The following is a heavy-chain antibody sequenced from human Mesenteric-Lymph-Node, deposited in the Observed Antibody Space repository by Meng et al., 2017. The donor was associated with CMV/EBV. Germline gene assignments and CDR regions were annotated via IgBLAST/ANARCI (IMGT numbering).Heavy chain of an antibody. V-gene: IGHV2-70D*14. CDR1: GFSLSTSGMR. J-gene: IGHJ6*02. CDR2: IDWDDDK. Sequence: SGPTLVKSTQTLTLTCTFSGFSLSTSGMRVSWIRQPPGKALEWLARIDWDDDKFYSTSLKTRLTISKDTSKNQVVLTMTNMDPVDTATYYCALLPVPYYYGMDVWGQGTTVTVSS. D-gene: IGHD6-6*01. CDR3: ALLPVPYYYGMDV.